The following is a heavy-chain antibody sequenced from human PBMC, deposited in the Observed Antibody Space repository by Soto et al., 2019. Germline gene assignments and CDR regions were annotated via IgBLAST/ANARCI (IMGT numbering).Heavy chain of an antibody. CDR3: AREGAASHSYYYGTDV. V-gene: IGHV4-30-4*08. D-gene: IGHD3-16*01. Sequence: KTSETLSLTCTVSGGSISSGDSWWSWIRQSPGKGLEWIGYIYHSGSTYYNPSLESRVTISVDTSKNQFSLKLNSVTAADTAVYYCAREGAASHSYYYGTDVWGQGTTVTVSS. CDR1: GGSISSGDSW. CDR2: IYHSGST. J-gene: IGHJ6*02.